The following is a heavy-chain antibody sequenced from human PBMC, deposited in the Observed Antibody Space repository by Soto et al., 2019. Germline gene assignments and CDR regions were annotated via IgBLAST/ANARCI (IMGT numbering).Heavy chain of an antibody. CDR3: ARIQYSSSWYYYYYGKDV. J-gene: IGHJ6*02. CDR2: IFSNDER. Sequence: QVTLKESGPVLVKPTETLTLTCTVSGFSLSNARMGVSWIRQPPGKALEWLAHIFSNDERSYSTSLKSRLTISKDTSKSQVVLTMTNMDPVDTATYYCARIQYSSSWYYYYYGKDVWGQGTTVTVSS. V-gene: IGHV2-26*01. CDR1: GFSLSNARMG. D-gene: IGHD6-13*01.